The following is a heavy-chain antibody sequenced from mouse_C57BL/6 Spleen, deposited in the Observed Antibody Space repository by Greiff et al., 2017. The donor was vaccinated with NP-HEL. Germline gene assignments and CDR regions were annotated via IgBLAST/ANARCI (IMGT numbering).Heavy chain of an antibody. D-gene: IGHD2-4*01. CDR1: GFTFSSYA. CDR2: ISAGGSYT. V-gene: IGHV5-4*01. CDR3: ARDEGGYDYDEAMDY. J-gene: IGHJ4*01. Sequence: DVKLVESGGGLVKPGGSLKLSCAASGFTFSSYAMSWVRQTPEKRLEWVATISAGGSYTYYPDNVKGRFTISRDNAKNNLYLQMSHLKSEDTAMYYCARDEGGYDYDEAMDYWGKGTSVTVSS.